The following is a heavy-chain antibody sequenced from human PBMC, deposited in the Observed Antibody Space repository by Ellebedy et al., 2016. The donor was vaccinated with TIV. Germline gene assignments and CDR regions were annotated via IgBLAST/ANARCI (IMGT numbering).Heavy chain of an antibody. CDR1: GFTFSSYA. V-gene: IGHV3-23*01. J-gene: IGHJ4*02. CDR3: AKGRGGGSDSSAPRYYFDY. D-gene: IGHD3-22*01. Sequence: PGGSLRLSCAASGFTFSSYAMSWVRQAPGKGLEWVSGFGVSGDRTYYANSIEGRFIISRDNSNRTVYLQMNSLRAEDTAVYYCAKGRGGGSDSSAPRYYFDYWGLGTLVTVSS. CDR2: FGVSGDRT.